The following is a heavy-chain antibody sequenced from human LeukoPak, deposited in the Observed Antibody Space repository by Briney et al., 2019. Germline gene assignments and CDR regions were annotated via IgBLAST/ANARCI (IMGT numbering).Heavy chain of an antibody. Sequence: PGGSLRLSCAASGFTFSSYSMHWVRQAPGKGLEWVAVIWYDGSNKYYADSVKGRFTISRDNSKNTLYLQMNSLRAEDTAVYYCARAFCGGDCYSGYWGQGTLVTVPS. CDR1: GFTFSSYS. CDR2: IWYDGSNK. CDR3: ARAFCGGDCYSGY. J-gene: IGHJ4*02. V-gene: IGHV3-33*08. D-gene: IGHD2-21*02.